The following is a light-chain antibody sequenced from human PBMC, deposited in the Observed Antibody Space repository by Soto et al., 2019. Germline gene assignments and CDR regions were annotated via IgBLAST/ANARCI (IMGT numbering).Light chain of an antibody. CDR3: SSYTSNITLE. CDR1: SSDVGGYNY. CDR2: DVS. V-gene: IGLV2-14*03. Sequence: QSALTQPASVSGSPGQSITISCTGTSSDVGGYNYVSWYQQHPGKAPKLMIYDVSNRPSGVSNRFSGSKSGNTASLTISGLQAEDEADYYCSSYTSNITLEIGGGTKVTVL. J-gene: IGLJ2*01.